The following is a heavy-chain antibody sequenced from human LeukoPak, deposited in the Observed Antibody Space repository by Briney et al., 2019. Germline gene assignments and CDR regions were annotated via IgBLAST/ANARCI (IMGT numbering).Heavy chain of an antibody. CDR1: GSTFSSYT. J-gene: IGHJ4*02. D-gene: IGHD4-17*01. Sequence: GGSLRLSCAASGSTFSSYTMNWVRRAPGKGLEWISHISTSSGTIRCADSVQGRFTISRDNAKNTLYLQMNTLRAEDTAVYYCARTNYGESHIDYWGQGTLVTVSS. V-gene: IGHV3-48*04. CDR3: ARTNYGESHIDY. CDR2: ISTSSGTI.